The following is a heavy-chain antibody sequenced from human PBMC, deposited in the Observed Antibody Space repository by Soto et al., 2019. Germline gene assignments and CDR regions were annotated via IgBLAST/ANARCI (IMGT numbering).Heavy chain of an antibody. V-gene: IGHV3-30*18. D-gene: IGHD6-6*01. Sequence: GGSLRLSCAASGFTFSSYGMHWVRQAPGKGLEWVAVISYDGSNKYYADSVKGRFTISRDNSKTTLYLQMNSLRAEDTAVYYCAKENLWGSSSGAWDYWGQETLVTVSS. J-gene: IGHJ4*02. CDR2: ISYDGSNK. CDR3: AKENLWGSSSGAWDY. CDR1: GFTFSSYG.